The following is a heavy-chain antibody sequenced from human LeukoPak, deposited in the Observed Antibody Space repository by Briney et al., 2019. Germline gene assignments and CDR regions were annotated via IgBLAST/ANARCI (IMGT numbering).Heavy chain of an antibody. J-gene: IGHJ4*02. CDR1: GYIFSNYH. Sequence: ASVKVSYKASGYIFSNYHMHWVRQAPGQGLEWMGIINPTGDGTSYAQKFQGRITMTRDTPTSTLYMDLSSLRSDDTAVYYCAKEVRNRVGATDFWGQGTLVTVSS. V-gene: IGHV1-46*01. D-gene: IGHD1-26*01. CDR3: AKEVRNRVGATDF. CDR2: INPTGDGT.